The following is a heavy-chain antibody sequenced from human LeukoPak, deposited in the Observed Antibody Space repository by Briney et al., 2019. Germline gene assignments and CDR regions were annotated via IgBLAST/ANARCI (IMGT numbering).Heavy chain of an antibody. Sequence: LPGGSLRLSCAASGFTVSSNYVSWVRQAPGKGLEWVSVIYSGGSTYYADSVKGRFTISRDNSKNTLYLQMNSLRAEDTAVYYCAKRGADSGSSDYWGQGTLVTVSS. CDR2: IYSGGST. CDR1: GFTVSSNY. CDR3: AKRGADSGSSDY. V-gene: IGHV3-53*01. J-gene: IGHJ4*02. D-gene: IGHD1-26*01.